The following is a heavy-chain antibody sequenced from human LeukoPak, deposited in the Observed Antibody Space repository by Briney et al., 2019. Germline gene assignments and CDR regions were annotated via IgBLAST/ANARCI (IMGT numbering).Heavy chain of an antibody. V-gene: IGHV3-30-3*01. CDR1: GFTFSSYA. D-gene: IGHD3-16*02. Sequence: GGSLRLSCAASGFTFSSYAMHWVRQAPGKGLEWVAVISYDGSNKYYADSVKGRFTIPRDNSKNTLYLQMNSLRAEDTAVYYCGKDEGDHLGGRSHYTARTYDVFDIWGQGTMVTVSS. CDR3: GKDEGDHLGGRSHYTARTYDVFDI. J-gene: IGHJ3*02. CDR2: ISYDGSNK.